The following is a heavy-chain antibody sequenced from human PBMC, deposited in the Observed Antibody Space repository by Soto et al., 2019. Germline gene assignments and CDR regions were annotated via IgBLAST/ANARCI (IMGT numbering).Heavy chain of an antibody. CDR2: INHSGST. CDR1: GGSFSGYY. D-gene: IGHD7-27*01. J-gene: IGHJ4*02. V-gene: IGHV4-34*01. Sequence: QVQLQQWGAGLLKPSETLSLTCAVYGGSFSGYYWNWIRQPPGKGLEWIGEINHSGSTNYNPSLKSRVTISVDTSKNQFSLKLSSVTAADTAVYYCVRGWGRVLDYWGQGTLVTVSS. CDR3: VRGWGRVLDY.